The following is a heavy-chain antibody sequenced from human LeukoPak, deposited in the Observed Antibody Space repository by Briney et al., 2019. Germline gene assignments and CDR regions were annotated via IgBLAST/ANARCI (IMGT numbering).Heavy chain of an antibody. D-gene: IGHD3-3*01. CDR3: ARQARDFWSGYGPFDY. V-gene: IGHV4-39*01. CDR2: IYYSGST. J-gene: IGHJ4*02. Sequence: GSLRLSCAASGFTFGSYAMSWVRQPPGKGLEWIGSIYYSGSTYYNPSLKSRVTISVDTSKNQFSLKLSSVTAADTAVYYCARQARDFWSGYGPFDYWGQGTLVTVSS. CDR1: GFTFGSYA.